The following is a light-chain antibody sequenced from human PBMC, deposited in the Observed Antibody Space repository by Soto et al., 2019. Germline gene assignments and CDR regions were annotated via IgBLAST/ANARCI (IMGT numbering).Light chain of an antibody. Sequence: QSALTQPASVSGSPGQSITISCTGTSSDVGGYNYVSWYQQHPGEAPKLMIFEVSNRPSGISNRFSGSKSGNTASLTISGLQAEDEADYYCGSYTTSNTWVFGGGTQLTVL. CDR2: EVS. CDR3: GSYTTSNTWV. V-gene: IGLV2-14*01. CDR1: SSDVGGYNY. J-gene: IGLJ3*02.